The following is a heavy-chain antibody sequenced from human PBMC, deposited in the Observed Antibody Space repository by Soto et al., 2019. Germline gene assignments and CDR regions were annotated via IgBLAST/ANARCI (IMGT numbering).Heavy chain of an antibody. J-gene: IGHJ5*02. CDR2: INHVGNT. CDR3: ASGIRGVGAAGAVAWFDH. D-gene: IGHD6-13*01. Sequence: XETLSLTCSVADGSFSGYYWSWIRQPPGKGLEWIGEINHVGNTNYNPSLKSRVTISVDPSKKQFSLNLSSVTAADTAVYYCASGIRGVGAAGAVAWFDHWGQGTLVTVSS. CDR1: DGSFSGYY. V-gene: IGHV4-34*01.